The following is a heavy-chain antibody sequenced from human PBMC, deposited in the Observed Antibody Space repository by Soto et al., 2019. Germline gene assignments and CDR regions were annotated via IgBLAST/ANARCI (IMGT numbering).Heavy chain of an antibody. J-gene: IGHJ4*02. CDR2: TGPHSQTP. Sequence: QVQLVQSGAETQKPGSSVKVSCKASGVTFKKYAISWVRQAPGQGLEWLGRTGPHSQTPDYPQKFQGRVTMAADKSTNTAHMDLSSLTSAETAAYYCPTEQSVGATCYVEFWGQQTLVTVSP. V-gene: IGHV1-69*14. CDR3: PTEQSVGATCYVEF. CDR1: GVTFKKYA. D-gene: IGHD1-26*01.